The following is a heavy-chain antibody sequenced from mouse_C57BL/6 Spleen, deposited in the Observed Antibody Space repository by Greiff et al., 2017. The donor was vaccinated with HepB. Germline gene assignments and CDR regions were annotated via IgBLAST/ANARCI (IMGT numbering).Heavy chain of an antibody. CDR1: GFNIKDDY. D-gene: IGHD1-1*01. CDR3: TKNYGSSSAWFAY. CDR2: IDPENGDT. V-gene: IGHV14-4*01. Sequence: EVQLQQSGAELVRPGASVKLSCTASGFNIKDDYMHWVKQRPEQGLEWIGWIDPENGDTEYASKFQGKATITADTSSNTAYLQLSSLTSEDTAVYYCTKNYGSSSAWFAYWGQGTLVTVSA. J-gene: IGHJ3*01.